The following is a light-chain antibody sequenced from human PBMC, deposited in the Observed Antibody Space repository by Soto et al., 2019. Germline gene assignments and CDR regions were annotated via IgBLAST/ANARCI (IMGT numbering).Light chain of an antibody. Sequence: QSVLTQPPSVSGSPGQSITISCTGSSSDVGAYNYVSWYQQYPGNAPKLIIYEVNYRPSEVPHRFSGSKSGNTATLTISGLQAEDEAEYYCSSYTNTYTYVFGPGTKVTVL. CDR1: SSDVGAYNY. CDR2: EVN. J-gene: IGLJ1*01. CDR3: SSYTNTYTYV. V-gene: IGLV2-14*01.